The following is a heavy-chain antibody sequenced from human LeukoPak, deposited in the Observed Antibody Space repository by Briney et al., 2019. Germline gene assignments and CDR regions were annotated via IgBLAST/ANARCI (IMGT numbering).Heavy chain of an antibody. D-gene: IGHD3-22*01. CDR3: ARAYYDSSGYLFDY. CDR2: INWDDDK. Sequence: SGPALVKPTQTLTLTCTFSGFSFSTSGMGVSWIRQPPVKALGWLARINWDDDKYYSTSLNTRLTISRDTSKNQVVLTMTNMDPVDTATYYCARAYYDSSGYLFDYWGQGTLVTVSS. J-gene: IGHJ4*02. CDR1: GFSFSTSGMG. V-gene: IGHV2-70*11.